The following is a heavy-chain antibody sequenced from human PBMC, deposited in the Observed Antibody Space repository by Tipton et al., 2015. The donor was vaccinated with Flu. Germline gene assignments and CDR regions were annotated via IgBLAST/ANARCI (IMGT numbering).Heavy chain of an antibody. Sequence: SLRLSCAASGFTLSSYWMHWVRQAPGKGLLWVSRVNTDGSSTWHADSVMGRFTISRDNAENTLYLQMNSLRADDTAVYYCARQLGGGDCYWGQGTLVTVSS. CDR3: ARQLGGGDCY. CDR1: GFTLSSYW. D-gene: IGHD2-21*01. CDR2: VNTDGSST. V-gene: IGHV3-74*01. J-gene: IGHJ4*02.